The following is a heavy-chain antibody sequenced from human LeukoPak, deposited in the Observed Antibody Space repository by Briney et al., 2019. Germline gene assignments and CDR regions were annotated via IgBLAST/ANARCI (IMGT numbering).Heavy chain of an antibody. CDR1: GGSISSSSYY. Sequence: PSETLSLTCTVSGGSISSSSYYWGWIRQPPGKGLEWIGSIYYSGSTYYNPSLKSRVSISKDASKNQFSLKVSSVTAADTAVYYCAKGYDSSGYYLDHWGQGTLVTVSS. CDR3: AKGYDSSGYYLDH. V-gene: IGHV4-39*02. D-gene: IGHD3-22*01. J-gene: IGHJ4*02. CDR2: IYYSGST.